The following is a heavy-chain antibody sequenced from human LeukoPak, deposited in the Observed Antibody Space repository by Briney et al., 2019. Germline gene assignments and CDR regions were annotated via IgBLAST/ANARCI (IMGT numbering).Heavy chain of an antibody. J-gene: IGHJ6*02. V-gene: IGHV3-74*01. CDR1: GLTFSSYW. Sequence: GGSLRLSCAASGLTFSSYWMHWVRQAPGKGLVWVSRINSDGSSTSYADSVKGRFTISRDNAKNTLYLQMNSLRAEDTAVYYCAKIGEFPYYYYGMDVWGQGTTVTVSS. CDR3: AKIGEFPYYYYGMDV. CDR2: INSDGSST. D-gene: IGHD3-10*01.